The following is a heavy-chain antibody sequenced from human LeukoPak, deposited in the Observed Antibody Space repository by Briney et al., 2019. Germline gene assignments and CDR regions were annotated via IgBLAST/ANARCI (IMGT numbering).Heavy chain of an antibody. V-gene: IGHV3-9*01. CDR2: ISWNSGSI. Sequence: GGSLRLSCAASGFTFDDYAMHWVRQAPGKGLEWVSGISWNSGSIGYADSVKGRFTISRDNAKNSLYLQMNSLRAEDTAVYYCAGIAVAGRNFDYWGQGTLVTVPS. D-gene: IGHD6-19*01. CDR3: AGIAVAGRNFDY. CDR1: GFTFDDYA. J-gene: IGHJ4*02.